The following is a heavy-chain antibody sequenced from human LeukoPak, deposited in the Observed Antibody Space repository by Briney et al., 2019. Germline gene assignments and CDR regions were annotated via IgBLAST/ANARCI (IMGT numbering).Heavy chain of an antibody. D-gene: IGHD2-15*01. Sequence: GGSLRLSCVASGFTFSAYAMSWVRQAPGKGLEWVSTISHSDGTTYYTDSVKGRFTISRDNSKNTLSLQMNSLRAEDTAVYYCAKVRVASYYFDYWGQGALVTVSS. CDR2: ISHSDGTT. CDR1: GFTFSAYA. CDR3: AKVRVASYYFDY. V-gene: IGHV3-23*01. J-gene: IGHJ4*02.